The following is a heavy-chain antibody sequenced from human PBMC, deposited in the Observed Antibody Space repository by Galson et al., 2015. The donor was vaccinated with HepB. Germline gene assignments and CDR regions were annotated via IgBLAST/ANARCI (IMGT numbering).Heavy chain of an antibody. CDR3: ARDLLVGATLPFDY. CDR2: ISAYSGNT. CDR1: GYTFTSYG. V-gene: IGHV1-18*01. J-gene: IGHJ4*02. D-gene: IGHD1-26*01. Sequence: SCKASGYTFTSYGISWVRQAPGQGRAWMGWISAYSGNTNYAQKLQGRVTMTTDTSTSTAYMELRSLRSDDTAVYYCARDLLVGATLPFDYWGQGTLVTVSS.